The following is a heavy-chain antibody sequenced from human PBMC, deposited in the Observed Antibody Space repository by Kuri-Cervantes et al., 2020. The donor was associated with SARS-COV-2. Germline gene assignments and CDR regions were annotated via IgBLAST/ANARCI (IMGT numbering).Heavy chain of an antibody. D-gene: IGHD3-9*01. CDR3: ARDQVSTPYPVRYFDWLIPGWFDP. V-gene: IGHV1-18*01. J-gene: IGHJ5*02. CDR2: ISAYNGNT. Sequence: ASVNVSCKASGYTFTSYDISWVRQAPGQGLEWMGWISAYNGNTNYAQKLQGRVTMTTDTSTSTAYMELRSLRSDDTAVYYCARDQVSTPYPVRYFDWLIPGWFDPWGQGTLVTVSS. CDR1: GYTFTSYD.